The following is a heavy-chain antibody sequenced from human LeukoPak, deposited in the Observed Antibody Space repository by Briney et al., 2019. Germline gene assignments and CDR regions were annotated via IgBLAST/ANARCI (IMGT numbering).Heavy chain of an antibody. Sequence: PSETLSLTCTVSGGSIISYYWSWIRQAAGKGLEWIGRIYSSGSTSCNPSLKTRVTMSVDTSKNQVSLKVSSVTAADTAVYYCARHDSNGYYADYCNMDLWGKGSTVTVSS. D-gene: IGHD3-22*01. CDR2: IYSSGST. J-gene: IGHJ6*03. CDR3: ARHDSNGYYADYCNMDL. V-gene: IGHV4-4*07. CDR1: GGSIISYY.